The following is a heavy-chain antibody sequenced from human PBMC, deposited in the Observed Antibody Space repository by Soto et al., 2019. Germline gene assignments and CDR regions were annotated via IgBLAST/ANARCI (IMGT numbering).Heavy chain of an antibody. V-gene: IGHV3-53*01. D-gene: IGHD2-8*01. CDR3: ARERDGHNPNWFDL. CDR2: IYSGGST. J-gene: IGHJ5*02. CDR1: GFTVSSNY. Sequence: GGSLRLSCAVSGFTVSSNYMSWVRQPPGKGPEWASDIYSGGSTYYADSVKGRFTISRDNSKNTLYLQMNSLRAEDTAVYYCARERDGHNPNWFDLWGQGTLVTVSS.